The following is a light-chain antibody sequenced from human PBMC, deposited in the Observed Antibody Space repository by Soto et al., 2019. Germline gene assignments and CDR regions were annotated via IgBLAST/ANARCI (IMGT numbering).Light chain of an antibody. CDR3: SSYTSSSTRV. CDR1: SSDVGAYDY. CDR2: EVS. Sequence: ASGYGVPRGANPISNTGNSSDVGAYDYVSWYQQHPDKAPKLMIYEVSNRPSGVSNRFSGSKSVNTATLTISGLQADDEADYYCSSYTSSSTRVFGTGTKVTVL. V-gene: IGLV2-14*03. J-gene: IGLJ1*01.